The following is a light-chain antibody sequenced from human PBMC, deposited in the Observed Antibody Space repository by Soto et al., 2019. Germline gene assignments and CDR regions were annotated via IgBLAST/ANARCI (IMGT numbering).Light chain of an antibody. CDR2: EVR. Sequence: QSVLTQPASVSGSPGQSITISCAGTMRDVGAYNLVSWYQQHPGRAPQLIIYEVRNRPSGISFRFYGSKSGNTASLTISGLQAEYEADYYCSSYTSNRSLIFGGATKVTVL. CDR3: SSYTSNRSLI. V-gene: IGLV2-14*01. CDR1: MRDVGAYNL. J-gene: IGLJ2*01.